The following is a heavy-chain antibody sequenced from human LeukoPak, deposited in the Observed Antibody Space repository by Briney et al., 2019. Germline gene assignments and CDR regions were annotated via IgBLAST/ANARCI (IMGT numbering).Heavy chain of an antibody. CDR1: GGSISSYY. J-gene: IGHJ4*02. CDR3: ARGRSYFDY. V-gene: IGHV4-59*01. Sequence: PETLSLTCAVSGGSISSYYWSWIRQPPGKGLEWIGFIYYSGSTNYNPSLKSRVTISVDTSKNQFSLKLSSVTAADTAVYYCARGRSYFDYWGQGILVTVSS. CDR2: IYYSGST.